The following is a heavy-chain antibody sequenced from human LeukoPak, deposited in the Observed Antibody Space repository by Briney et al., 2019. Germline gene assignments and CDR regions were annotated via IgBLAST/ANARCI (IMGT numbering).Heavy chain of an antibody. CDR1: GYTLTELS. CDR3: ARDSPQYGRFGELSRGYFDL. V-gene: IGHV1-2*02. CDR2: INPNSGGT. Sequence: ASVKVSCKVSGYTLTELSMHWVRQAPGQGLEWMGWINPNSGGTNYAQKFQGRVTMTRDTSISTAYMELSRLRSDDTAVYYCARDSPQYGRFGELSRGYFDLWGRGTLVTVSS. J-gene: IGHJ2*01. D-gene: IGHD3-10*01.